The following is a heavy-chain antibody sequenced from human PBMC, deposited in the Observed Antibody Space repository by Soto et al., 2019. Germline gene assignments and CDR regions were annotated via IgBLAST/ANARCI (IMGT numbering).Heavy chain of an antibody. Sequence: QVQLQESGPGLVKPSETLSLTCTVSGGSISSYYWSWIRQPPGKGLEWIGHIYYSGSTNYNPSLKSRVTISVDTSKNQFSLKLSSVTAADTAVYYCARGTLAVADYWGQGTLVTVSS. CDR1: GGSISSYY. V-gene: IGHV4-59*01. J-gene: IGHJ4*02. D-gene: IGHD6-19*01. CDR3: ARGTLAVADY. CDR2: IYYSGST.